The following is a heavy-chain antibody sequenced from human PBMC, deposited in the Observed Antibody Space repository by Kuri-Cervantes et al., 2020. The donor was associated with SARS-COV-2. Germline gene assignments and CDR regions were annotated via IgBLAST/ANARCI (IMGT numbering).Heavy chain of an antibody. CDR3: ARALWSGYCTFDI. D-gene: IGHD3-3*01. J-gene: IGHJ3*02. CDR1: GGSISSYY. V-gene: IGHV4-59*01. Sequence: SETLSLTCTVSGGSISSYYWSWIRQPPGKGLEWIGYINYSGSTNYNPSLKSRVTISVDTSKNQFSLKLSSVTAADTAVYYCARALWSGYCTFDIWGQGTMVTVSS. CDR2: INYSGST.